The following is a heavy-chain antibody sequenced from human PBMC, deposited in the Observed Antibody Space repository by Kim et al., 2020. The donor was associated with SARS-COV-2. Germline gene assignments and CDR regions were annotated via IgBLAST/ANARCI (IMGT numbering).Heavy chain of an antibody. V-gene: IGHV1-46*01. CDR1: GYTFTSYY. CDR2: INPSGGST. J-gene: IGHJ6*03. D-gene: IGHD6-6*01. CDR3: ARDPLYEYSSSSSTPLRYYYYYYYMDV. Sequence: ASVKVSCKASGYTFTSYYMHWVRQAPGQGLEWMGIINPSGGSTSYAQKFQGRVTMTRDTSTSTVYMELSSLRSEDTAVYYCARDPLYEYSSSSSTPLRYYYYYYYMDVWGKGTTVTVSS.